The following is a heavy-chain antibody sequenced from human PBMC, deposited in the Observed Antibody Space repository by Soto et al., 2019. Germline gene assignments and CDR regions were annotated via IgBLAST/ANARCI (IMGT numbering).Heavy chain of an antibody. Sequence: LSLTCTVSGGSISSGDYYWSWIRQPPGKGLEWIGYIYYSGSTYYNPSLKSRVTISVDTSKNQFSLKLSSVTAADTAVYYCARARYDYVWGSYPFDYWGQGTLVTVSS. CDR3: ARARYDYVWGSYPFDY. CDR2: IYYSGST. D-gene: IGHD3-16*01. CDR1: GGSISSGDYY. J-gene: IGHJ4*02. V-gene: IGHV4-30-4*01.